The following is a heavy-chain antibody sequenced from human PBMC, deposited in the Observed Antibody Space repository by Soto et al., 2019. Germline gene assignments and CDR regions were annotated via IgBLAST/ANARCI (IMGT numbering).Heavy chain of an antibody. J-gene: IGHJ6*02. CDR1: GDTFTTNY. CDR3: ASRVLCDMDV. D-gene: IGHD2-21*01. Sequence: QEQLVQSGAEVKEPGASLKVSCKASGDTFTTNYLHWVRQAPGQGLEWMGRINPNNGATLYAQEFQGRLILTTDTSTSTVYMDPNSVKSEDSAVYYCASRVLCDMDVWGQGTTVTVSS. CDR2: INPNNGAT. V-gene: IGHV1-46*01.